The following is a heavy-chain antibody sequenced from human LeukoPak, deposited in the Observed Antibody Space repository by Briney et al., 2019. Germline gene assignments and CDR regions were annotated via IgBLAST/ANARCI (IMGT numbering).Heavy chain of an antibody. CDR3: ARGSPPPAYYYDSSGYFGFDY. Sequence: PSETLSLTCAVYGGSFSGYYWSWIRQPPGKGLEWIGEINHCGSTNYNPSLKSRVTISVDTSKNQFSLKLSSVTAADTAVYYCARGSPPPAYYYDSSGYFGFDYWGQGTLVTVSS. D-gene: IGHD3-22*01. V-gene: IGHV4-34*01. CDR2: INHCGST. CDR1: GGSFSGYY. J-gene: IGHJ4*02.